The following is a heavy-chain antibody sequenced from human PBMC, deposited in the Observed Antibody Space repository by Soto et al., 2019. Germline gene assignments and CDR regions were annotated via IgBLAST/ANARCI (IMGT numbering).Heavy chain of an antibody. V-gene: IGHV3-74*01. J-gene: IGHJ4*02. Sequence: EVQLVESGGGLVQPGGSLRLSCAAPGFTFSMYWMHWVRQVPGKGPEWVSRINDDGISTNYADYVKGRFTISRDNAKNTLYLQMNALRVEDTAVYYCTRGPRSTSTGTGAFWGQGTLVTVSS. CDR3: TRGPRSTSTGTGAF. CDR2: INDDGIST. CDR1: GFTFSMYW. D-gene: IGHD1-1*01.